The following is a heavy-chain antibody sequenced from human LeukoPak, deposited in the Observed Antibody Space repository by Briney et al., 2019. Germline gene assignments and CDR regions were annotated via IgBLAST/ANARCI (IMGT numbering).Heavy chain of an antibody. CDR2: IIPIFGTA. J-gene: IGHJ4*02. CDR1: GGTFSSYA. V-gene: IGHV1-69*13. D-gene: IGHD1-26*01. Sequence: VASVKVSCKASGGTFSSYAISWVRQAPGQGLEWMGGIIPIFGTANYAQKFQGRVTIIADESTSTAYMELSSLRSEDTAVYYCARPGSYSYYFDYWGQGTLVTVSS. CDR3: ARPGSYSYYFDY.